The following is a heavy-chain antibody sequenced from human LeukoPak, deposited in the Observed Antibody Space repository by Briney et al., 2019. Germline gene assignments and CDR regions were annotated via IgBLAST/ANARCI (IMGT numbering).Heavy chain of an antibody. D-gene: IGHD6-19*01. Sequence: SETLSLTCTVSGGSINSGDYYWSWIRQPPGKGLDWIGYIYYSGRAYYSPSLKSRVTISVDTSKNQFSLKLSSVTAADTAVYYCARLAVAESYYFDYWGQGTLVTVSS. J-gene: IGHJ4*02. CDR2: IYYSGRA. CDR1: GGSINSGDYY. V-gene: IGHV4-30-4*01. CDR3: ARLAVAESYYFDY.